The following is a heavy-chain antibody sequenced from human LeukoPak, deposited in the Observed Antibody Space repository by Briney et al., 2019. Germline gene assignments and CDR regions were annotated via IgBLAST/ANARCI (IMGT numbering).Heavy chain of an antibody. CDR1: GGSISTSSYH. CDR3: ARQVNRYYYDSSGSAFDY. D-gene: IGHD3-22*01. J-gene: IGHJ4*02. V-gene: IGHV4-39*01. CDR2: IYYSGST. Sequence: SETLSLTCTVSGGSISTSSYHWGWIRQPPGKGLEWIGSIYYSGSTYYNPSLKSRVTISVDTSENQFSLKLSSVTAADTAVYYCARQVNRYYYDSSGSAFDYWGQGTLVTVSS.